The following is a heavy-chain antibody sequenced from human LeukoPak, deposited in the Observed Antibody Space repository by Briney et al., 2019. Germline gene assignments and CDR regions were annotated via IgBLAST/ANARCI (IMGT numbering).Heavy chain of an antibody. D-gene: IGHD6-13*01. J-gene: IGHJ4*02. CDR1: GYSFTSYW. CDR3: ARRSIAAAGDHFDY. Sequence: GESPRISCKGSGYSFTSYWIGWGRQMPGKGLEWMGIIYPGDSDTRYSPSFQGQVTISADKSISTAYLQWSSLEASDTAMYYCARRSIAAAGDHFDYWGQGTLVTVSS. V-gene: IGHV5-51*01. CDR2: IYPGDSDT.